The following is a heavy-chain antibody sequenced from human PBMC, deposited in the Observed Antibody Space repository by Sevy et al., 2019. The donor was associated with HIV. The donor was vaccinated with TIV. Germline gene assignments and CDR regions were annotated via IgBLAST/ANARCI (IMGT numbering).Heavy chain of an antibody. CDR2: INPNSGGT. Sequence: ASVKVSCKASGYTFTGYYMHWVRQAPGQGLEWMGWINPNSGGTNYAQKFQGRDTMTRDTSISTAYMELSRLRSDDTAVYYCARSYYDFWSGYYTGFDYWGQGTLVTVSS. J-gene: IGHJ4*02. D-gene: IGHD3-3*01. CDR3: ARSYYDFWSGYYTGFDY. CDR1: GYTFTGYY. V-gene: IGHV1-2*02.